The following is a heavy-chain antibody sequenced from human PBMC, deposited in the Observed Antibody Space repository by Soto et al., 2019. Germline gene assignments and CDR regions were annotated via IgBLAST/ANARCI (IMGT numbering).Heavy chain of an antibody. CDR2: IIPIFGTA. V-gene: IGHV1-69*12. J-gene: IGHJ4*02. CDR1: GGTFSSYA. D-gene: IGHD5-18*01. CDR3: ARDECCPGGYSYGLDY. Sequence: QVQLVQSGAEVKKPGSSVKVSCKASGGTFSSYAISWVRQAPGQGLEWMGGIIPIFGTANYAQKFQGRVTITAXXXTXTAYMELSSLRSEDTAVYYCARDECCPGGYSYGLDYWGQGTLVTVSS.